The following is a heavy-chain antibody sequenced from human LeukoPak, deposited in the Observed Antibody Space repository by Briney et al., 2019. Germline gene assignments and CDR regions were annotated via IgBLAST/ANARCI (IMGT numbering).Heavy chain of an antibody. CDR3: ARDQGEYYGSGSYYKRYYYMDV. V-gene: IGHV1-2*02. J-gene: IGHJ6*03. D-gene: IGHD3-10*01. CDR1: GYTFTGYY. Sequence: ASVKVSRKASGYTFTGYYMHWVRQAPGQGLEWMGWISPNSGGTNYAQKFQGRVTMTRDTSISTAYMELSRLRSDDTAVYYCARDQGEYYGSGSYYKRYYYMDVWGKGTTVTVSS. CDR2: ISPNSGGT.